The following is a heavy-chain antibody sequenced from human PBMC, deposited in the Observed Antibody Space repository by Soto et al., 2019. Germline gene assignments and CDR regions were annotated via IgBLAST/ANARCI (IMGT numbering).Heavy chain of an antibody. Sequence: GESLKISCKGSGYNFTSYWIGWVRQMPGKGLEWMGIIYPGDSDTRYSPSFQGQVTISADKSISTAYLQWSSLKASDTAMYYCARASDYVWGSYRSLFDYWGQGTLVTVSS. CDR3: ARASDYVWGSYRSLFDY. CDR1: GYNFTSYW. J-gene: IGHJ4*02. D-gene: IGHD3-16*02. CDR2: IYPGDSDT. V-gene: IGHV5-51*01.